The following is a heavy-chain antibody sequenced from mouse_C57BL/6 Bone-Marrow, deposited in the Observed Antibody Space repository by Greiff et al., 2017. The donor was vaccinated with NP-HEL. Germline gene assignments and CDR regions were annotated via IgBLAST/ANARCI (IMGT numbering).Heavy chain of an antibody. D-gene: IGHD3-2*02. J-gene: IGHJ3*01. Sequence: EVQRVESGGGLVKPGGSLKLSCAASGFTFSSYAMSWVRQTPEKRLEWVATISDGGSYTYYPDNVKGRFTISRDNAKNNLYLQMSHLKSEDTAMYYCARAGGQLRLRFAYWGQGTLVTVSA. CDR1: GFTFSSYA. V-gene: IGHV5-4*01. CDR2: ISDGGSYT. CDR3: ARAGGQLRLRFAY.